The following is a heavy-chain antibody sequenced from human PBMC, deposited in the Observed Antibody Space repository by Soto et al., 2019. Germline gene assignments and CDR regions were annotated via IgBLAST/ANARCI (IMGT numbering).Heavy chain of an antibody. J-gene: IGHJ4*02. V-gene: IGHV3-23*01. CDR2: ISGSGGST. CDR3: AKVSITMIVVVITPYFDY. Sequence: GGSLRLSCAASGFTFSSYAMSWVRQAPGKGLEWVSAISGSGGSTYYADSVKGRFTISRDNSKNTLYLQMNSLRAEDTAVYYCAKVSITMIVVVITPYFDYWGQGTLVTVSS. CDR1: GFTFSSYA. D-gene: IGHD3-22*01.